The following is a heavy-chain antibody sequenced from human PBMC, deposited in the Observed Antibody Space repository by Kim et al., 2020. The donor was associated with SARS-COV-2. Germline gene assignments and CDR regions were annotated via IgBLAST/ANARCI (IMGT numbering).Heavy chain of an antibody. J-gene: IGHJ4*01. D-gene: IGHD3-3*01. V-gene: IGHV3-30*18. Sequence: GGSLRLSCVVSGFNFNYYGMHWVRQAPGKGLERVAGISYEGSKKFYADSLMGRFTISRDSSKNTLYLQMDSLTSEDTAIYYCAKRGGVFDFSISSYIDY. CDR3: AKRGGVFDFSISSYIDY. CDR1: GFNFNYYG. CDR2: ISYEGSKK.